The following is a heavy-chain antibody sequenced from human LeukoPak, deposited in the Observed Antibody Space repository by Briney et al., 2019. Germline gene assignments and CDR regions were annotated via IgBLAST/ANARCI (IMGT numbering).Heavy chain of an antibody. D-gene: IGHD6-13*01. Sequence: GGSLRLSCAASGFTFSNYEMNWVRQAPGRGLEWISHISNFGDIIHYADSVEGRFTISRDNAKNSLYLQMDSLRAEDTAVYYCAKDATAVVGTVYMDVWGKGTTVTISS. CDR2: ISNFGDII. CDR1: GFTFSNYE. CDR3: AKDATAVVGTVYMDV. J-gene: IGHJ6*03. V-gene: IGHV3-48*03.